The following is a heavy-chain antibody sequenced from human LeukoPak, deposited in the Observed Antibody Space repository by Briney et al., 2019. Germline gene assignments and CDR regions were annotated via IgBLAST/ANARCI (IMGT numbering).Heavy chain of an antibody. V-gene: IGHV4-59*01. Sequence: NPSETLSLTCTVSGGSISNYYWSWIRQPPGKGLEWIGYIYYSGSTNYSPSLKSRVTISVDTSKNQFSLKLSSVTAADTAVYYCARHSYYYYYMDVWGRGTTVTVSS. CDR2: IYYSGST. CDR1: GGSISNYY. J-gene: IGHJ6*03. CDR3: ARHSYYYYYMDV.